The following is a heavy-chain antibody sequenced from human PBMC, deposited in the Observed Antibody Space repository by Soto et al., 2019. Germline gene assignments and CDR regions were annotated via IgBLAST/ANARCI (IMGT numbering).Heavy chain of an antibody. Sequence: SETQSLTCAVYGGSFSGHSWTWIRQSPGKGLEWIADINHSGRVNYSPSLKSRVTISLDTYKNQFSLTLSAVTAADTAMYYCSTRAYDTNGYYRFDPWGQGTLVTVSS. CDR1: GGSFSGHS. J-gene: IGHJ5*01. V-gene: IGHV4-34*01. CDR3: STRAYDTNGYYRFDP. CDR2: INHSGRV. D-gene: IGHD3-22*01.